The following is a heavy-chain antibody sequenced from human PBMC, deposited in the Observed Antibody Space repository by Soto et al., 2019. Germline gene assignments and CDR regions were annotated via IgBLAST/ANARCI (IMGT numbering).Heavy chain of an antibody. Sequence: SVKVSCKASEGTFSSYAISWVRQAPGQGLEWMGGIIPIFGTANYAQKFQGRVTITADESTSTAYMELSSLRSEDTAVYYCARDRGGYCSGGSCYSGSYAFDIWGQGTMVTVSS. CDR3: ARDRGGYCSGGSCYSGSYAFDI. J-gene: IGHJ3*02. V-gene: IGHV1-69*13. D-gene: IGHD2-15*01. CDR1: EGTFSSYA. CDR2: IIPIFGTA.